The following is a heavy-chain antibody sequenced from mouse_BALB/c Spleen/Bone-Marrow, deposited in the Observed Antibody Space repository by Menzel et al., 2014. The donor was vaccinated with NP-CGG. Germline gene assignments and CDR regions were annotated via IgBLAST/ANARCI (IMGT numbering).Heavy chain of an antibody. V-gene: IGHV5-6-5*01. CDR3: AREEYGQKVYAMDY. Sequence: EVQRVESGGGLVKPGGSLKLSCAASGFTSSSYATSWVRQTPEKRLEWVASISSGGSTYYPDSVKGRFTISGDNARNILYLQMSSLRSEDTAMYYCAREEYGQKVYAMDYWGQGTSVTVSS. CDR2: ISSGGST. J-gene: IGHJ4*01. D-gene: IGHD2-10*02. CDR1: GFTSSSYA.